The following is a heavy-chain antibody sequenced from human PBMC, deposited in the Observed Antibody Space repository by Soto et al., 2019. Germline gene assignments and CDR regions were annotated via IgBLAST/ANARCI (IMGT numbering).Heavy chain of an antibody. CDR1: GGSMSSGGYS. CDR2: IYHNGSP. CDR3: ARVPDV. J-gene: IGHJ6*02. Sequence: QLQLQESGSGLVKPSQTLSLTCAVSGGSMSSGGYSWSWIRQPPGKGLEWIGYIYHNGSPYYNPSLXSXVTISVDRSKNQFSLKLSSVPAADTAVYYCARVPDVWGQGTTVTVSS. V-gene: IGHV4-30-2*01.